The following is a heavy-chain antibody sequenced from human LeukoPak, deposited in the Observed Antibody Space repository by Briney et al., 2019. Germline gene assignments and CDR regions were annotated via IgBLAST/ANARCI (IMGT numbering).Heavy chain of an antibody. CDR3: ARLGYDFWSGYFYYFDY. J-gene: IGHJ4*02. V-gene: IGHV4-39*01. Sequence: VCQAPGKGLEWIGSIYYSGSTYYNPSLKSRVTISVDTSKNQFSLKLSSVTAADTAVYYCARLGYDFWSGYFYYFDYWGQGTLVTVSS. D-gene: IGHD3-3*01. CDR2: IYYSGST.